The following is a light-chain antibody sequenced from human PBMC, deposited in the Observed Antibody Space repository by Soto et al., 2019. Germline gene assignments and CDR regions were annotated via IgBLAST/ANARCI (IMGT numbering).Light chain of an antibody. J-gene: IGLJ1*01. Sequence: QSALTQPPSASGSPGQSVTISCTGTKSDIGVYDFVSWYQHHPGKAPRLIIYEVVQRPSGVPDRFSGSKSGNTASLTVSGLQAADEADYFCKLYVGSNTYVFGSGTKLTVL. CDR2: EVV. V-gene: IGLV2-8*01. CDR3: KLYVGSNTYV. CDR1: KSDIGVYDF.